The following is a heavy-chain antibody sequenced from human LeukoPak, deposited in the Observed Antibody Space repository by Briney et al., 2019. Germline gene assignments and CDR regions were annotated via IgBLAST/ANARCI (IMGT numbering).Heavy chain of an antibody. D-gene: IGHD3-10*02. V-gene: IGHV3-48*03. Sequence: GGSLRLSCAASGFTFSSYEMNWVRQAPGKGLEWVSYISSSGSTIYYPDSAKGRFTISRDNAKNSLYLQMNSLRAEDTVVYYCAELGITMIGGVWGKGTTVTISS. CDR2: ISSSGSTI. CDR3: AELGITMIGGV. CDR1: GFTFSSYE. J-gene: IGHJ6*04.